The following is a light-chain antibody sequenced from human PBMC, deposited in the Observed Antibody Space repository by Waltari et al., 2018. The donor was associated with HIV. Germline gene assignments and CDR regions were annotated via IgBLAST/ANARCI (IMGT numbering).Light chain of an antibody. CDR1: SSDVGGYDS. CDR2: EVI. Sequence: QSALTQPRSVSGSPGQSVTISCTGTSSDVGGYDSVSWYLQHPGKVPKLIIDEVINRPSGVPDRSSRSKSGNTASLTISGIQTEDEADYFCCSYAGTYTYVLFGGGTKLTVL. V-gene: IGLV2-11*01. CDR3: CSYAGTYTYVL. J-gene: IGLJ3*02.